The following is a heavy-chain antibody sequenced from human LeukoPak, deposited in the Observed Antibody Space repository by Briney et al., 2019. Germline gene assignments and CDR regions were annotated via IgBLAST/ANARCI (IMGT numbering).Heavy chain of an antibody. J-gene: IGHJ4*02. CDR2: VYSGGRT. CDR3: AREPTVTTSGY. V-gene: IGHV3-53*01. D-gene: IGHD4-17*01. CDR1: GFTVSSNY. Sequence: GGSLRLSCAASGFTVSSNYMSWVRQAPGKGLEWVSVVYSGGRTYYADSVKDRFTISKDNSKNTLYLQMNSLRAEDTAMYYCAREPTVTTSGYWGQGTLVTVSS.